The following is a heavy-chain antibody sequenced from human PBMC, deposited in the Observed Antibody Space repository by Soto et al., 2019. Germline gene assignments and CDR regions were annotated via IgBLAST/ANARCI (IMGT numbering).Heavy chain of an antibody. J-gene: IGHJ6*02. V-gene: IGHV1-69*05. CDR3: ASQERDDNIYSSYQPTYYCYMMDF. CDR2: IFPIFGTT. D-gene: IGHD5-12*01. CDR1: GGTFSS. Sequence: QVQLVQSGAEVKKPGSSVKVSCKASGGTFSSYNWVRQAPGQGLEWVGGIFPIFGTTNYAQKFQGRVTITTDEATNTAFMELSSLRSDDTAVYYCASQERDDNIYSSYQPTYYCYMMDFWGQWTTVTVSS.